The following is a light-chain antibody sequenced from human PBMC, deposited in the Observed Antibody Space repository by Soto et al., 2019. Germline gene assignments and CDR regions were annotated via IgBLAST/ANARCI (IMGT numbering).Light chain of an antibody. CDR3: QTWGTGIQVL. Sequence: QPVLTQSPSASASLGASVKLTCTLSSGHSSYDIAWHQQQPEKGPRFLMKLNSDGRHSKGDGIPDRFSGSSSGAERYLTISSLQSEDEADYYCQTWGTGIQVLFGGGTQLTVL. V-gene: IGLV4-69*01. CDR2: LNSDGRH. CDR1: SGHSSYD. J-gene: IGLJ7*01.